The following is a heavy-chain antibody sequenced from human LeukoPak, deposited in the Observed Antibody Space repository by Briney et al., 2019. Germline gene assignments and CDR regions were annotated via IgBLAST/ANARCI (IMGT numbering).Heavy chain of an antibody. D-gene: IGHD2-21*02. CDR2: INAGNGNT. CDR1: GYTFTGYY. V-gene: IGHV1-3*03. J-gene: IGHJ4*02. CDR3: ARGSLVTAIRYYFDY. Sequence: ASVKVSCKASGYTFTGYYMHWVRQAPGQRLEWMGWINAGNGNTKYSQEFQGRVTITRDTSASTAYMELSSLRSEDMAVYYCARGSLVTAIRYYFDYWGQGTLVTVSS.